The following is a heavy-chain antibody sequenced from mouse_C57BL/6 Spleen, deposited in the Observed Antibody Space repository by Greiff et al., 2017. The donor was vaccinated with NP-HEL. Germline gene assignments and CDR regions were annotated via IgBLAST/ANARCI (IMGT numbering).Heavy chain of an antibody. CDR3: ARELYYSNYYSFDY. V-gene: IGHV5-17*01. Sequence: EVMLVESGGGLVKPGGSLKLSCAASGFTFSDYGMHWVRQAPEKGLEWVAYISSGSSTIYYADTVKGRFTISRDNAKNTLFLQMTSLRSEDTAMYYCARELYYSNYYSFDYWGQGTTLTVSS. CDR1: GFTFSDYG. J-gene: IGHJ2*01. D-gene: IGHD2-5*01. CDR2: ISSGSSTI.